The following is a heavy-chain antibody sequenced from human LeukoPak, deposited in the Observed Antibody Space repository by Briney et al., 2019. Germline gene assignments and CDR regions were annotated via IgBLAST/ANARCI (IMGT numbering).Heavy chain of an antibody. J-gene: IGHJ5*02. CDR3: ARVASLQYSSSWYNNWFDH. V-gene: IGHV1-18*01. CDR2: MSAYNGNT. D-gene: IGHD6-13*01. CDR1: GYTFTIYG. Sequence: VASVTVSCRASGYTFTIYGISWVRQAPGQGLEWMGWMSAYNGNTTYAPKLQGRVTITTDTSTSTAYLELRSLRSDDTAVYYCARVASLQYSSSWYNNWFDHWGQGTLVTVSS.